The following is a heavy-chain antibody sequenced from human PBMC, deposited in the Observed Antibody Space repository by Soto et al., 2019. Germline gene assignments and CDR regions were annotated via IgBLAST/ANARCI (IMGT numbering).Heavy chain of an antibody. D-gene: IGHD6-6*01. CDR1: GYSFTDYL. J-gene: IGHJ4*02. V-gene: IGHV1-2*02. CDR2: TNPKSGVT. Sequence: ASVKVSCKASGYSFTDYLMHWVRQVPGQGLEWMGWTNPKSGVTKYPEKFQGRVTMTRDTSISTAYMELSSLRSEDTAVYYCASQGSSIAARRAFDYWGQGTLVTVSS. CDR3: ASQGSSIAARRAFDY.